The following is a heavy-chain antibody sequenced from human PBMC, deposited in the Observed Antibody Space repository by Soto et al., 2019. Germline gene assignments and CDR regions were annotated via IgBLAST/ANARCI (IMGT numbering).Heavy chain of an antibody. CDR2: IWYDGSNK. J-gene: IGHJ6*02. Sequence: PGGSLRFSCAASGFTFSSYGMHWVRQAPGKGLEWVAVIWYDGSNKYYADSVKGRFTISRDNSKNTLYLQMNSLRAEDTAVYYCARDLYQLLSDYYYYGMDVWGQGTTVTVSS. CDR1: GFTFSSYG. D-gene: IGHD2-2*01. V-gene: IGHV3-33*01. CDR3: ARDLYQLLSDYYYYGMDV.